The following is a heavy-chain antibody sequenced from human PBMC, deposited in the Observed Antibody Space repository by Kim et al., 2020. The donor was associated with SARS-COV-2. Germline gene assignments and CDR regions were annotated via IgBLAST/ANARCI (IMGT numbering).Heavy chain of an antibody. CDR3: ARGGRGDDFYNGMDV. CDR2: IGAYNGMS. D-gene: IGHD2-21*02. V-gene: IGHV1-18*01. J-gene: IGHJ6*02. Sequence: ASVKVSCKASGYTFAAYGISWVRQARGQGLEWMGGIGAYNGMSDYGQTFHDRITMTTDISSSTAYLEVRSLRSDDTAIYYCARGGRGDDFYNGMDVWGQGTAAIVSS. CDR1: GYTFAAYG.